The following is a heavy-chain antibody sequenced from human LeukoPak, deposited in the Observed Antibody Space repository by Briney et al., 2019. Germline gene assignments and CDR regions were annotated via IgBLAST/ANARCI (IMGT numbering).Heavy chain of an antibody. CDR3: AREATLGYCSGGTCYSAYYFDY. CDR1: GGSISNYY. Sequence: SETLSLTCTVSGGSISNYYWSLIRQPAGKGLEWIGRIYTSGSTNYNPSLKSRVTMSVDTSKNQFSLKLSSVTAAGTAVYYCAREATLGYCSGGTCYSAYYFDYWGQGTLVTVSS. CDR2: IYTSGST. V-gene: IGHV4-4*07. D-gene: IGHD2-15*01. J-gene: IGHJ4*02.